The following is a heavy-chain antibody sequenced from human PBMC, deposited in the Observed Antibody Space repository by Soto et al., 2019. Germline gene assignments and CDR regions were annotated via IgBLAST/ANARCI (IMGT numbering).Heavy chain of an antibody. V-gene: IGHV3-21*01. CDR1: GFTFSSYS. J-gene: IGHJ3*02. CDR3: ARDGPLDLGAFDI. D-gene: IGHD7-27*01. Sequence: GGSLRLSCAASGFTFSSYSMNWVRQAPGKGLEWVSSISSSSSYIYYADSVKGRFTISRDNAKNSLYLQMNSLRAEDTAVYYCARDGPLDLGAFDIWGQGTMVTVSS. CDR2: ISSSSSYI.